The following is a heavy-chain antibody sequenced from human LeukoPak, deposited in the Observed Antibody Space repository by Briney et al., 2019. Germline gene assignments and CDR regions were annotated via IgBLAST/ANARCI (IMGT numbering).Heavy chain of an antibody. J-gene: IGHJ4*02. CDR2: IYHSGST. D-gene: IGHD3-10*01. CDR1: GVSIRPYY. V-gene: IGHV4-59*01. Sequence: PSETLSLTCTVSGVSIRPYYWSWIRQPPGKGLECVGYIYHSGSTNYNPSLKSRLTISVDTSKNQFSLKLRSVTAADTAMYYCARVTLGFGAGFDYWGQGTLVTVSS. CDR3: ARVTLGFGAGFDY.